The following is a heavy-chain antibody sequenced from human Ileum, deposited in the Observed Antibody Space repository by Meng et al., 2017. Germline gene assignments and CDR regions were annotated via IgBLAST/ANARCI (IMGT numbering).Heavy chain of an antibody. J-gene: IGHJ5*02. Sequence: GGSLRLSCAASGFTFSSYAMSWVRQAPGKGLEWVSAISGSGGSTYYADSVKGRFTISRDNSKNTLYLQMNSLRAEDTAVYYCAKSYYYDSSVRLVNWFEPWGQGTLVTVSS. V-gene: IGHV3-23*01. CDR1: GFTFSSYA. D-gene: IGHD3-22*01. CDR3: AKSYYYDSSVRLVNWFEP. CDR2: ISGSGGST.